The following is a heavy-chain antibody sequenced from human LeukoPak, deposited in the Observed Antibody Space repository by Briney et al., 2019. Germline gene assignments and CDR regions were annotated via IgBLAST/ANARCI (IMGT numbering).Heavy chain of an antibody. Sequence: ASVKVSCKASGYTFTSYGISWVRQAPGQGLEWMGWISAYNGNTNYAQKLQGRVTITTDTSTSTAYMELRSLRSDDTAVYYCARGNYDILTGQKGDWYFDLWGRGTLVTVSS. CDR3: ARGNYDILTGQKGDWYFDL. CDR2: ISAYNGNT. CDR1: GYTFTSYG. J-gene: IGHJ2*01. V-gene: IGHV1-18*01. D-gene: IGHD3-9*01.